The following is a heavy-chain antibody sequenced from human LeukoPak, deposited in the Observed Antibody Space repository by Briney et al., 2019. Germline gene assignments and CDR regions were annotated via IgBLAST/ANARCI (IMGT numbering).Heavy chain of an antibody. CDR2: ISGRGANT. V-gene: IGHV3-23*01. Sequence: GGSLRLSCAASGFSFSNYAMSWVRQAPGKGLEWVSAISGRGANTYYADSVKGRFTISRDNSKNTLYMQMNSLRAEDTAVYYCARGRRGYSYGYYLDYWGQGTLVTVSS. CDR3: ARGRRGYSYGYYLDY. J-gene: IGHJ4*02. CDR1: GFSFSNYA. D-gene: IGHD5-18*01.